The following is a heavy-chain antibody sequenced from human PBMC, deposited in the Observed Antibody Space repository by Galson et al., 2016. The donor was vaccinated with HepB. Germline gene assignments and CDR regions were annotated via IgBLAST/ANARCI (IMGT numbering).Heavy chain of an antibody. Sequence: QSGAEVKKPGESLKISCRGSGYKFDSSWLTWVRQMPGKGLEWMGIIYPAESKTTYSPSFLGQVTISVDKSISTAYLQWSSLNTSDTAMYYCARRLTSRHFDVFDVWGRGTMVTVSS. CDR2: IYPAESKT. D-gene: IGHD3-9*01. CDR3: ARRLTSRHFDVFDV. CDR1: GYKFDSSW. V-gene: IGHV5-51*01. J-gene: IGHJ3*01.